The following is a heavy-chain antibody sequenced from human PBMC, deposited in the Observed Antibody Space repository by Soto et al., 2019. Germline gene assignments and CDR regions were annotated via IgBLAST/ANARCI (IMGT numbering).Heavy chain of an antibody. J-gene: IGHJ6*02. CDR3: AREAPLMVRGVIYYYYGMDV. CDR2: ISAYNGNT. Sequence: ASVKVSCKASGYTFTSYGISWVRQAPGQGLEWMGWISAYNGNTNYAQKLQGRVTMTTDTSTSTAYMELRSLRSDDTAVYYCAREAPLMVRGVIYYYYGMDVWGQGTTVT. D-gene: IGHD3-10*01. V-gene: IGHV1-18*01. CDR1: GYTFTSYG.